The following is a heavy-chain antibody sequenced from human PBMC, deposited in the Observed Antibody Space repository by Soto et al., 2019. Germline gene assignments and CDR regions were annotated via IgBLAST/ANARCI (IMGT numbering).Heavy chain of an antibody. CDR1: GGSFSGYY. CDR3: ARLGSLPSLDYYYYYYMDV. J-gene: IGHJ6*03. D-gene: IGHD3-10*01. V-gene: IGHV4-34*01. Sequence: QVQLQQWGAGLLKPSETLSLTCAVYGGSFSGYYWSWIRQPPGKGLEWIGEINHSGNTNYSPSLKSRVTISVDTSKNQFSLKLSSVTAADTAVYYCARLGSLPSLDYYYYYYMDVWGKGTTVTVSS. CDR2: INHSGNT.